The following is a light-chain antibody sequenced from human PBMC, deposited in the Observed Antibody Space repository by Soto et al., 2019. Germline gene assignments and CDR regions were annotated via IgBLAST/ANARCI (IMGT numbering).Light chain of an antibody. CDR2: DAS. CDR1: QTISTW. V-gene: IGKV1-5*01. CDR3: HSRA. J-gene: IGKJ5*01. Sequence: IQMTQSPSTLSASVGDRVTITCRASQTISTWLAWYQQKPGKAPKLLIYDASSLESGVPSRFSGSGSGTEFTLTISSLQPEDFATYYCHSRAFGQGTRLEIK.